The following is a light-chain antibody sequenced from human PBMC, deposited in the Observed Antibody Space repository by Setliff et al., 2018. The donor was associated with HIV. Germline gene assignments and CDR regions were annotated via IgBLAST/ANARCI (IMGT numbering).Light chain of an antibody. CDR1: SSDVGGYNY. V-gene: IGLV2-11*01. CDR2: DVT. Sequence: QSVLAQPRSVSGSPGQSVTISCTGTSSDVGGYNYVSWYQQYSGKAPKLMIYDVTNRPSGVSNRFSGSNSGNTASLTISGLQAEDEADYYCQSYDSSLSGPYVFGTGTKVTVL. CDR3: QSYDSSLSGPYV. J-gene: IGLJ1*01.